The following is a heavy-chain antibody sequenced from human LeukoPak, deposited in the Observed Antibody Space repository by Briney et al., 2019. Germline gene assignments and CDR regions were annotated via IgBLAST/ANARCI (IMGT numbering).Heavy chain of an antibody. Sequence: GGSLRLSCVVSGFTFKNYAMSWIRQAPGKGLECVSSIRDSGNGTDYADSVKGRFTVSRDNSKNTLYLHMNTLSAEDTAVYYCAKWAYYDFWSGHYKSHFDSWGQGTLVTVSP. CDR1: GFTFKNYA. V-gene: IGHV3-23*01. J-gene: IGHJ4*02. D-gene: IGHD3-3*01. CDR3: AKWAYYDFWSGHYKSHFDS. CDR2: IRDSGNGT.